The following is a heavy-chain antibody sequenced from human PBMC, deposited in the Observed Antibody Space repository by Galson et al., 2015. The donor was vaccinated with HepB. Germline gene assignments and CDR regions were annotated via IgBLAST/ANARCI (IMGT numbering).Heavy chain of an antibody. CDR3: VRDRYYEISTGPYYWYFDL. D-gene: IGHD3-9*01. Sequence: SLRLSCAASGFTVLNNYMSWVRQAPGKGLEWVSVIYSGGGAHYADSVKGRFTISKDNSKNTPYLQMDSLRAEDTAVYYCVRDRYYEISTGPYYWYFDLWGRGTLVTVFS. CDR1: GFTVLNNY. J-gene: IGHJ2*01. CDR2: IYSGGGA. V-gene: IGHV3-66*01.